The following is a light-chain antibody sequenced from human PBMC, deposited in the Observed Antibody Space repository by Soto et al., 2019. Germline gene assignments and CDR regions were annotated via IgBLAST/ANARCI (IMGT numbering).Light chain of an antibody. CDR1: QGISTY. J-gene: IGKJ1*01. CDR2: AAS. CDR3: QQLNTYPRT. V-gene: IGKV1-9*01. Sequence: IPFTPSPSSLSSTVGDRVTIPCPASQGISTYLAWYQQKPGKAPKLLIYAASTLQSGVPSRFSGSGSGTHFTLTISSLQPEDFATYFCQQLNTYPRTFGQGTKVDIK.